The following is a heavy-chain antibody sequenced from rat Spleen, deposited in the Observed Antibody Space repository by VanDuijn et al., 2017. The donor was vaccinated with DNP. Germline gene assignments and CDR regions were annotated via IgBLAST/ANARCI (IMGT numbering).Heavy chain of an antibody. CDR3: ARHRPGDAMDA. CDR2: IGSPAYAP. CDR1: GFTFSSYW. J-gene: IGHJ4*01. D-gene: IGHD1-4*01. V-gene: IGHV5-58*01. Sequence: EVQLVETGGGLVQPGRSLKLSCVASGFTFSSYWMFWIRQAPGKGLEWVAYIGSPAYAPYYTDSVKGRFTISRDNAKSSLYLQMNSLKSEDTATYYCARHRPGDAMDAWGQGTSVTVSS.